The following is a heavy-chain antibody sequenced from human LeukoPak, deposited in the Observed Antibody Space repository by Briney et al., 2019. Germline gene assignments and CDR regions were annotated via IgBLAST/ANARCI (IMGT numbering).Heavy chain of an antibody. Sequence: SETLSLTCGVSGGSITNTNYRTWVRQPPGKGLEWIGEVNLQGSTNYNPSLMGRVAIAVDTSENHISLQLTSVTAADTAVYYCAREGGPYRPLDYSGQGTLVTVSS. CDR2: VNLQGST. CDR3: AREGGPYRPLDY. J-gene: IGHJ4*02. CDR1: GGSITNTNY. V-gene: IGHV4-4*02.